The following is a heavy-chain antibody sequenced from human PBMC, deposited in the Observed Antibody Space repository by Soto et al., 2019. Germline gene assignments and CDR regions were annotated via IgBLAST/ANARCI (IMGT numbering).Heavy chain of an antibody. CDR1: GGTISKSY. D-gene: IGHD3-9*01. J-gene: IGHJ6*02. V-gene: IGHV4-59*01. CDR2: IHYSGST. CDR3: ARAGSSYYDILTGPTRYYYYYGMDV. Sequence: SETLSLTCIVSGGTISKSYWSWILQPPGKGLEWIGYIHYSGSTNYNPTLKSRVTISIDTSKNQFSLKLSSVTAADTAVYYCARAGSSYYDILTGPTRYYYYYGMDVWGQGITVTVSS.